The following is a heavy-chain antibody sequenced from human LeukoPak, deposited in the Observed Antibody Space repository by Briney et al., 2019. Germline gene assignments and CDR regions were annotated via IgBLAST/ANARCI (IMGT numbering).Heavy chain of an antibody. V-gene: IGHV4-59*01. Sequence: IPSETLSLTCTVSGGSISSYYWSWIRQPPGKGLEWIGYIYYSGSTNYNPSLKSRVTISVDTSKNQFSLKLSSVTAADTAVYYCARGDYGGEAVLFDYWGQGTLVTVSS. J-gene: IGHJ4*02. CDR1: GGSISSYY. CDR3: ARGDYGGEAVLFDY. D-gene: IGHD4-23*01. CDR2: IYYSGST.